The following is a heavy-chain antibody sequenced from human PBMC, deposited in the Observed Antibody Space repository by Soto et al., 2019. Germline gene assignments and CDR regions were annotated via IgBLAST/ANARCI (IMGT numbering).Heavy chain of an antibody. CDR1: GFTFSTYA. D-gene: IGHD2-2*01. CDR2: ISGSGRTT. J-gene: IGHJ6*03. V-gene: IGHV3-23*01. CDR3: AKFRGLSYSYYYMDV. Sequence: EVQLLESGGGLVQPGGSLRLSCAASGFTFSTYAMKWLRQAPGRGLECVSFISGSGRTTYYAESVKGRFTVSRDNSKSTMYLQMNSLGAEDTALYYCAKFRGLSYSYYYMDVWGKGTTVTVSS.